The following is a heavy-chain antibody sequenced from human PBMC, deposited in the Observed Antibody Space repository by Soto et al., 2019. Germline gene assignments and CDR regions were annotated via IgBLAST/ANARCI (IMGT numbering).Heavy chain of an antibody. V-gene: IGHV4-34*01. CDR2: INHSGST. CDR1: GGSFSGYY. CDR3: ARHGIPPTAMWDV. D-gene: IGHD2-2*01. Sequence: PSETLSLTCAVYGGSFSGYYWSWIRQPPGKGLEWIGEINHSGSTNYNPSLKSRVTLSVDTSKNQFSLYLTSMTAADTAVYYCARHGIPPTAMWDVWGQGILVTVSS. J-gene: IGHJ4*02.